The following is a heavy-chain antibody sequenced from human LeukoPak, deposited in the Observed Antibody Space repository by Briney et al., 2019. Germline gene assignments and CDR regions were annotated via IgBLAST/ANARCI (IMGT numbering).Heavy chain of an antibody. Sequence: ASVKVSCKASGYTFTSYVMNWVRQAPGQGLEWMGIINPSGGSTSYAQKFQGRVTMTRDTSTSTVYMELSSLRSEDTAVYYCARSYLRYFDWSPASLDYYYGMDVWGQGTTVTVSS. CDR1: GYTFTSYV. D-gene: IGHD3-9*01. CDR2: INPSGGST. V-gene: IGHV1-46*01. J-gene: IGHJ6*02. CDR3: ARSYLRYFDWSPASLDYYYGMDV.